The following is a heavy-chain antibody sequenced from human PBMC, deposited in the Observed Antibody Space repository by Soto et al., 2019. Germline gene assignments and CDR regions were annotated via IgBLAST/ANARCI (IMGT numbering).Heavy chain of an antibody. Sequence: EVQLVESGGGLVQPGGSLRLSCAVSGFTVSSNYMCWVRQAPGKGLEWVSIFYTGGSTYYSDSVKGRFTISRDNSKNTLYLQMNSLREEDTAVYYCVSYDFWSGYSDYWGQGTRVTVSS. V-gene: IGHV3-66*01. D-gene: IGHD3-3*01. CDR3: VSYDFWSGYSDY. CDR1: GFTVSSNY. J-gene: IGHJ4*02. CDR2: FYTGGST.